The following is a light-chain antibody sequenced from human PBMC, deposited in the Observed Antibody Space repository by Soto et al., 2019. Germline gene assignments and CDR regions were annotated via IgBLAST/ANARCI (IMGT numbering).Light chain of an antibody. J-gene: IGKJ1*01. CDR2: GAS. CDR3: QQYGSSPRT. V-gene: IGKV3-20*01. Sequence: EIVLKQSPGTLSLSTGERATLSCSASQSVSSSYLAWYQQKPGQAPRLLIYGASSRATGIPDRFSGSGSGTDFTLTISRLEPEDFAVYYCQQYGSSPRTFGQGTIVDIK. CDR1: QSVSSSY.